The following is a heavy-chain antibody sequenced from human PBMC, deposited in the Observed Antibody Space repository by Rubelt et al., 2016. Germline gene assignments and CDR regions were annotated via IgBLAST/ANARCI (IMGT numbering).Heavy chain of an antibody. CDR3: ARGAEAGWVWFDP. J-gene: IGHJ5*02. CDR2: IYPGDSVP. Sequence: EVQLVQSGPEVKKSGESLKISCKGSGYSFSTYWIGWVRQMPGKGLEWMGIIYPGDSVPGYCPSFQGQATISADKSINTAYLQWSGLKASDSAIYYCARGAEAGWVWFDPWGQGTLVTVSS. V-gene: IGHV5-51*01. D-gene: IGHD6-13*01. CDR1: GYSFSTYW.